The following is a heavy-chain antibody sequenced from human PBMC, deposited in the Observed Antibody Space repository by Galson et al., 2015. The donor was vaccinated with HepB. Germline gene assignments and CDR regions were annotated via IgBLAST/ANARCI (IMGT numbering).Heavy chain of an antibody. V-gene: IGHV3-23*01. Sequence: SLRLSCAASGFTFSSYAMSWVRQAPGKGLEWVSAISGSGGSTYYADSVKGRFTISRDNSKNTLYLQMNSLRAEDTAVYYCAKEHYDSSGYYRGLPGYWGQGTLVTVSS. CDR1: GFTFSSYA. CDR2: ISGSGGST. J-gene: IGHJ4*02. D-gene: IGHD3-22*01. CDR3: AKEHYDSSGYYRGLPGY.